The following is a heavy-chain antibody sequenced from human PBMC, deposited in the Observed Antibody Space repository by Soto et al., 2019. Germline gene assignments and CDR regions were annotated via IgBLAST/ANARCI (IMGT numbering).Heavy chain of an antibody. D-gene: IGHD3-22*01. CDR3: ARDSSGYPGDI. J-gene: IGHJ3*02. V-gene: IGHV1-69*04. CDR2: IIPILGIA. Sequence: SVKVSCKASGGTFSSYTISWVRQAPGQGLEWMGRIIPILGIANYAQKFQGRVTITADKSTSTAYMELSSLRSEDTAVYYCARDSSGYPGDIWGQGTMVTVSS. CDR1: GGTFSSYT.